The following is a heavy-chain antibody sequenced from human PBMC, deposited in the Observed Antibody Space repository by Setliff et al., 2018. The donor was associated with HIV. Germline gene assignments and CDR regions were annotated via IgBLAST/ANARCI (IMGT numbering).Heavy chain of an antibody. J-gene: IGHJ6*03. V-gene: IGHV3-21*01. CDR1: GFTFSSYS. Sequence: GGSLRLSCAASGFTFSSYSMNWVRQAPGKGLECVSSISSSSSYIYYADSAKGRFTISRDNAKNSLYLQMNSLRAEDTAVCYCARVVGYSGYDFGYMDVWGKGTTVTVSS. CDR2: ISSSSSYI. CDR3: ARVVGYSGYDFGYMDV. D-gene: IGHD5-12*01.